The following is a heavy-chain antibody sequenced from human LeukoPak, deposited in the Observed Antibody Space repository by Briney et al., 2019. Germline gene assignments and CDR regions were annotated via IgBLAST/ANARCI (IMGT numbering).Heavy chain of an antibody. D-gene: IGHD3-22*01. CDR3: SSSTPPLGYYHSNGYYITPYY. CDR2: IYYSGST. J-gene: IGHJ4*02. CDR1: GGSISSSSYY. Sequence: SETLSLTCTVSGGSISSSSYYWGWIRQPPGKGLEWIGSIYYSGSTYYNPSLKSRVTISVDTSKNQFSLKLSSVTAADTAVYYCSSSTPPLGYYHSNGYYITPYYWGQGTLVTVSS. V-gene: IGHV4-39*01.